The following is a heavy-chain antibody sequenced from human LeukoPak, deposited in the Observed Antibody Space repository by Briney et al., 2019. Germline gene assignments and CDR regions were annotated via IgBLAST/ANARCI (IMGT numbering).Heavy chain of an antibody. CDR1: GFPFNKYA. Sequence: PGGSLRLSCAASGFPFNKYAMSWVRQAPGKGLEWVSSISAATGTTYYAGSVRGRVSISRDNSQNTLYLQMNSLRAEDTAVYYCVKRAEDSSGYYLYYFDYWGQGTLVTVSS. CDR2: ISAATGTT. CDR3: VKRAEDSSGYYLYYFDY. J-gene: IGHJ4*02. V-gene: IGHV3-23*01. D-gene: IGHD3-22*01.